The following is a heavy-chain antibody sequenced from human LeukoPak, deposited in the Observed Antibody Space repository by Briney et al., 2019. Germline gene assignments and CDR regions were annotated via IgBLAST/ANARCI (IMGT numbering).Heavy chain of an antibody. CDR2: ISGSGGST. CDR1: GFTFSSYG. Sequence: GGSLRLSCAASGFTFSSYGMHWVRQAPGKGLEWVSAISGSGGSTYCADSVKGRFTISRDNSRNTLYLQMNSLRAEDTAVYYCAKGPLLWNWGQGTLVTVSS. D-gene: IGHD2/OR15-2a*01. CDR3: AKGPLLWN. V-gene: IGHV3-23*01. J-gene: IGHJ4*02.